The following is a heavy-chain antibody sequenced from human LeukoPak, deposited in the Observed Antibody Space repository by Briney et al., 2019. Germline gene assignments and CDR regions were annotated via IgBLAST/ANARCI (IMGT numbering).Heavy chain of an antibody. D-gene: IGHD3-10*01. V-gene: IGHV3-48*01. CDR2: ISTSSSVI. J-gene: IGHJ4*02. CDR1: KFTFSSYN. Sequence: GGSLRLSCAASKFTFSSYNMNCVRQAPGKGLEWVSYISTSSSVIYYADSVKGRFTISRDNAKNSLYLQMNSLRAEDTAVYYCARDLGWYFNYWGQGTLVTVSS. CDR3: ARDLGWYFNY.